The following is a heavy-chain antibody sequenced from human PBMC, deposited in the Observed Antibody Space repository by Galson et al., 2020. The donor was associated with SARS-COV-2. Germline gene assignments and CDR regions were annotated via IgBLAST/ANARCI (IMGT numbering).Heavy chain of an antibody. V-gene: IGHV4-59*01. CDR3: ARGRSGSYHTPLEY. D-gene: IGHD1-26*01. CDR2: IYYSGST. CDR1: GGSITSYY. J-gene: IGHJ4*02. Sequence: SETLSLTCTVSGGSITSYYWNWIRQPPGKGLEWIGYIYYSGSTNYNPSLKSRVTISVDTSKSQFSLKLSSVTAADTGVYYCARGRSGSYHTPLEYWGQGTLVTVSS.